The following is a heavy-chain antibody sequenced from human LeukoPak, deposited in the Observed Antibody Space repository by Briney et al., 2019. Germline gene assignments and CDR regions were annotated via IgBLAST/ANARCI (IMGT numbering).Heavy chain of an antibody. CDR3: ARDIAVAGTRDAPDAFDI. Sequence: SETLSLTCAAYGGSFSGYYWSWIRQPPGKGLEWIGEINHSGSTNYNPSLKSRVTISVDTSKNQFSLKLSSVTAADTAVYYCARDIAVAGTRDAPDAFDIWGQGTMVTVSS. J-gene: IGHJ3*02. D-gene: IGHD6-19*01. CDR1: GGSFSGYY. V-gene: IGHV4-34*01. CDR2: INHSGST.